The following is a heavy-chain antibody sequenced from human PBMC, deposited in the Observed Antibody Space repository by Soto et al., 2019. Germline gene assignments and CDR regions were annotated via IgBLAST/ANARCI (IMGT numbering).Heavy chain of an antibody. D-gene: IGHD2-21*01. J-gene: IGHJ6*03. CDR1: GGSISSSSYY. CDR2: IYYSGST. CDR3: ARQACGGDCYYYYMDV. Sequence: SETLSLTCTVSGGSISSSSYYWGWIRQPPGKGLEWIGIIYYSGSTYYNPSLKSRVTISVDTSKNQFSLKLSSVTAADTAVYYCARQACGGDCYYYYMDVWGKGTTVTVSS. V-gene: IGHV4-39*01.